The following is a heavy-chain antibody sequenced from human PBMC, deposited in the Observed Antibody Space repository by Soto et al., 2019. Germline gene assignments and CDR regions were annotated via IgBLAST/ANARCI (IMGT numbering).Heavy chain of an antibody. CDR1: RFTFSSYA. J-gene: IGHJ3*02. Sequence: GGSLRLSCAASRFTFSSYAMNWVRQAPGKGLEWVSGISGSGGSTYYADSVKGRFTISRDNSKNTLYLQMNSLRAEDTAVYFCAKLIGTYYRDAFDIWGQGTMVTVSS. CDR2: ISGSGGST. V-gene: IGHV3-23*01. CDR3: AKLIGTYYRDAFDI. D-gene: IGHD1-26*01.